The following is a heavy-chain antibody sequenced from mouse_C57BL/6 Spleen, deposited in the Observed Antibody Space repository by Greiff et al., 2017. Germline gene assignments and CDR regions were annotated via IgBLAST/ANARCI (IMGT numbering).Heavy chain of an antibody. J-gene: IGHJ4*01. D-gene: IGHD1-1*01. CDR1: GFTFNTYA. CDR2: IRSKSSNYAT. CDR3: VRDYGSSYVDYAMDY. Sequence: EVKLVESGGGLVQPTGSLKLSCAASGFTFNTYAMHWVRQAPGKGLEWVARIRSKSSNYATYYADSVKDRFTISRDDSQSMLYLQMNNLKTDDTSMYDWVRDYGSSYVDYAMDYWGQGTSVTVSS. V-gene: IGHV10-3*01.